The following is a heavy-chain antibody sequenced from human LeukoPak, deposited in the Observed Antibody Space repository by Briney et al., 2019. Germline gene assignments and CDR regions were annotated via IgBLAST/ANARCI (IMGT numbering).Heavy chain of an antibody. D-gene: IGHD1-26*01. CDR2: ISSSSSYI. CDR3: ARGGYSGSGGFDY. V-gene: IGHV3-21*01. Sequence: PGGSLRLSCAASGFTFSSYSMNWVRQAPGKGLEWVSSISSSSSYIYYADSVKGRFTISRDNAKNSLYLQMNSLRAEDTAVYYCARGGYSGSGGFDYWGQGTLVTVSS. J-gene: IGHJ4*02. CDR1: GFTFSSYS.